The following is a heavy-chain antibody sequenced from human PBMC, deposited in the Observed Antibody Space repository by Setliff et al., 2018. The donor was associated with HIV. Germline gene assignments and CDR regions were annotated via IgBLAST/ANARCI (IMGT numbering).Heavy chain of an antibody. CDR2: IYTSGST. Sequence: PSETLSLTCTVSGGSISSGSYYWSWIRQPAGKGLEWIGHIYTSGSTNYNPSLKSRVTISVHTSKNQFSLKLSSVTAADTAVYYCARSRESSGYYRDYYYYLDVWGKGTTVT. CDR1: GGSISSGSYY. J-gene: IGHJ6*03. CDR3: ARSRESSGYYRDYYYYLDV. D-gene: IGHD6-19*01. V-gene: IGHV4-61*09.